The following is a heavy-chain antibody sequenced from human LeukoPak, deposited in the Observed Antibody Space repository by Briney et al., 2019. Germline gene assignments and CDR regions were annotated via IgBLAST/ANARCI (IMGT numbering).Heavy chain of an antibody. J-gene: IGHJ6*04. Sequence: PSETLSLTCTVSGGSMSGQYWSWIRRPPGKGLEWIGNMYYGGSTNYNPSLKSRVTISIDTSKNQFSLKLSSVTAADTAVYYCARRLDDVDVWGKGTTVTVSS. V-gene: IGHV4-59*08. CDR2: MYYGGST. CDR3: ARRLDDVDV. D-gene: IGHD1-1*01. CDR1: GGSMSGQY.